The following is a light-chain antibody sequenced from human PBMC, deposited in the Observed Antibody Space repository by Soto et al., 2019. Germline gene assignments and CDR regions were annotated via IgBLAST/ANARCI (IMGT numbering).Light chain of an antibody. J-gene: IGKJ4*01. CDR1: QSISTY. CDR3: QQRSNWPLT. CDR2: HAS. Sequence: EIVLTQSPATLSLSPGERATLSCRASQSISTYLVWYQQKPGQAPRLLMYHASNRATGIPARFSGSGSGTDFTLTISSLDPEDFAVYYCQQRSNWPLTFGGGTKVEIK. V-gene: IGKV3-11*01.